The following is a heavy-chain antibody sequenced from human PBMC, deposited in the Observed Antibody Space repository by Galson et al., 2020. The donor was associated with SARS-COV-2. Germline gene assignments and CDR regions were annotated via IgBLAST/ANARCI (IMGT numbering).Heavy chain of an antibody. J-gene: IGHJ3*02. CDR3: SRDAKQWLVVDAFDI. D-gene: IGHD6-19*01. CDR2: ISYDGSNK. Sequence: GGSLRLSCAASGFTFSSYAMHWVRQAPGKGLEWVAVISYDGSNKYYADSVKGRFTISRDNSKNTLYLQMNSLRAEDTAVYYCSRDAKQWLVVDAFDIWGQGTMVTVSS. CDR1: GFTFSSYA. V-gene: IGHV3-30-3*01.